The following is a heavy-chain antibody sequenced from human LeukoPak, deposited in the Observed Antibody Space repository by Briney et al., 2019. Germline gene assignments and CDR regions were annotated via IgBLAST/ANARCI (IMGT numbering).Heavy chain of an antibody. J-gene: IGHJ4*02. V-gene: IGHV4-34*01. CDR1: GGSFSGYY. CDR2: INHSGST. D-gene: IGHD5-12*01. CDR3: ARGLEMATIGIGTIFDY. Sequence: SETLSLTCAVYGGSFSGYYWSWIRQPPGKGLEWIGEINHSGSTNYNPSLKSRVTISVDTSKNQFSLKLSSVTAADTAVYYCARGLEMATIGIGTIFDYWGQGTLVTVSS.